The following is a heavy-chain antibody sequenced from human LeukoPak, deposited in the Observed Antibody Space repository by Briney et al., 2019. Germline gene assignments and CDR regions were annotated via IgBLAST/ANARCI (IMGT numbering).Heavy chain of an antibody. D-gene: IGHD6-13*01. V-gene: IGHV3-30*04. CDR1: GFKFYSYA. CDR3: ARSPGPAAVAFDY. Sequence: GGSLTLSRAASGFKFYSYAMHWVRQAPGKGLEWVASISFDGSEKYYRDSVKGRFTISRDNSKITVSLQMNSLRPEDTAVYYCARSPGPAAVAFDYWGQGTLVTVSS. J-gene: IGHJ4*02. CDR2: ISFDGSEK.